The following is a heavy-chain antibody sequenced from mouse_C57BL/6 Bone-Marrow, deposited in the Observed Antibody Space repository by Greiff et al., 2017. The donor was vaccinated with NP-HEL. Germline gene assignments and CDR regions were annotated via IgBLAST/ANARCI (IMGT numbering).Heavy chain of an antibody. D-gene: IGHD1-1*02. J-gene: IGHJ3*01. CDR3: ARHDYVFAY. V-gene: IGHV1-26*01. CDR1: GYTFTDYY. CDR2: INPNNGGT. Sequence: VQLQQSGPELVKPGASVKISCKASGYTFTDYYMNWVKQSHGKSLEWIGDINPNNGGTSYNQKFKGKATLTVDKSSSTAYMELRSLTSEDSAVYYCARHDYVFAYWGQGTLVTVSA.